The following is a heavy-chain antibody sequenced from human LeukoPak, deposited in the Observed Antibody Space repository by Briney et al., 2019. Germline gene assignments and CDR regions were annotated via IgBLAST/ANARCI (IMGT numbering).Heavy chain of an antibody. D-gene: IGHD3-3*01. Sequence: GGSLRLSCVAFGFTFDNYGMHWVRQPPGKGLEWVSGLTWSGGSKGYADSVKGRFTNSRDNSKNTLYLQMSSLRAEDTAVYYCAHHGGGTIRLGAFDIWGQGTMVTVSS. CDR3: AHHGGGTIRLGAFDI. J-gene: IGHJ3*02. CDR2: LTWSGGSK. CDR1: GFTFDNYG. V-gene: IGHV3-9*01.